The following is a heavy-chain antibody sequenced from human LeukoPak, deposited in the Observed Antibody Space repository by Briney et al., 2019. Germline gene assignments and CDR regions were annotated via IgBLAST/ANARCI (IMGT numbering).Heavy chain of an antibody. D-gene: IGHD3-22*01. J-gene: IGHJ4*02. CDR1: GYIFTSYG. V-gene: IGHV1-18*01. Sequence: EASMKVSCKASGYIFTSYGISWVRQAPGQGLEWMGWISAYNGNTNYAQKLQGRVTMTTDTTTSTAYMELRSLRSDDTAVYYCARGRYDSSPPDSWGQGTLVTVSS. CDR2: ISAYNGNT. CDR3: ARGRYDSSPPDS.